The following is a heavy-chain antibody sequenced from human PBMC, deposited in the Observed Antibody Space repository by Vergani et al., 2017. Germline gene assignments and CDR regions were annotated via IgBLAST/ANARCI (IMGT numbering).Heavy chain of an antibody. J-gene: IGHJ5*02. CDR1: GGSFSGYY. Sequence: QVQLQQWGAGLLKPSETLSLTCAVSGGSFSGYYWSWLRQPPGKGLEWIGEINHSGSTNYNPSLKSRVTISVDTSKNQFSLKLSSVTAADTAVYYCARGRFGYCSSTSCSRGWFDPWGQGTLVTVSS. CDR3: ARGRFGYCSSTSCSRGWFDP. D-gene: IGHD2-2*03. V-gene: IGHV4-34*01. CDR2: INHSGST.